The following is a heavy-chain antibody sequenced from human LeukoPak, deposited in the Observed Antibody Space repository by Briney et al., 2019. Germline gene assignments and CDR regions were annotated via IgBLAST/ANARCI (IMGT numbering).Heavy chain of an antibody. CDR2: ISAYNGNT. CDR3: ARYWNRERFDP. Sequence: GPVKVSYKASGYTFTSYGISWVRQAPGQGLEWMGWISAYNGNTNYAQKLQGRVTMTTDTSTSTAYMELRSLRSDDTAVYYCARYWNRERFDPWGQGTLVTVSS. V-gene: IGHV1-18*01. D-gene: IGHD1-1*01. CDR1: GYTFTSYG. J-gene: IGHJ5*02.